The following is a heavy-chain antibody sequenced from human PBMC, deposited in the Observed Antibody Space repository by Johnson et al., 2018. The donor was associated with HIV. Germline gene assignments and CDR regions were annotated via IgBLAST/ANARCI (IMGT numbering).Heavy chain of an antibody. CDR2: ISSNGGST. J-gene: IGHJ3*02. CDR1: GFTFDDYG. CDR3: AKDSNRWEQLAYAFDI. V-gene: IGHV3-64*01. Sequence: VQLVESGGGVVQPGGSLRLSCAASGFTFDDYGMTWVRQAPGKGLEYVSAISSNGGSTYYANSVKGRFTISRDNSKNTLYLQMGSLRAEDIAVYYCAKDSNRWEQLAYAFDIWGKGTMVTVSS. D-gene: IGHD6-6*01.